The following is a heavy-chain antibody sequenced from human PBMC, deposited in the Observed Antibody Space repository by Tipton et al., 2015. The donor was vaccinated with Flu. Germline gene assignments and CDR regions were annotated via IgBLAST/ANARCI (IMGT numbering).Heavy chain of an antibody. Sequence: TLSLTCTVSGGSISRGSYYHNWIRQPAGEGLEWIGRIYNTGSTKYNPSLKSRVTISLDTSKNRFSLNLSSVTAADTAVCYCAREGPYSSAWYGLDAFDIWGQGKMVTVSS. CDR2: IYNTGST. CDR3: AREGPYSSAWYGLDAFDI. D-gene: IGHD6-19*01. CDR1: GGSISRGSYY. V-gene: IGHV4-61*02. J-gene: IGHJ3*02.